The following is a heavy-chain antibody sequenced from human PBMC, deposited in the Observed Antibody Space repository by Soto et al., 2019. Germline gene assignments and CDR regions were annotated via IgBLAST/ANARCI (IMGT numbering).Heavy chain of an antibody. CDR1: GDSISSSNYF. D-gene: IGHD3-10*01. V-gene: IGHV4-39*01. J-gene: IGHJ4*02. Sequence: SETLCLTCTVSGDSISSSNYFWGWIRQPPGKGLEWIGTIFYSGSTYYNPSLKSRVTISVDTSKNQFSLKLTSVTAADTALYYCARRYGWLYFDYWGQGSQVTVSS. CDR2: IFYSGST. CDR3: ARRYGWLYFDY.